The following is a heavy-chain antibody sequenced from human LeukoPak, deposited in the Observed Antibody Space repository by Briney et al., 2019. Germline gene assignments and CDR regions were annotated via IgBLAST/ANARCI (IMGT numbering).Heavy chain of an antibody. CDR1: GYTFTSYG. CDR2: ISAYNGNT. CDR3: ARVRYSSSWGEFYYYYYMDV. Sequence: GASVKVSCKASGYTFTSYGISWVRQAPGQGLEWMGWISAYNGNTNYAQKLQGRVTITADESTSTAYMELSSLRSEDTAVYYCARVRYSSSWGEFYYYYYMDVWGKGTTVTVSS. V-gene: IGHV1-18*01. J-gene: IGHJ6*03. D-gene: IGHD6-13*01.